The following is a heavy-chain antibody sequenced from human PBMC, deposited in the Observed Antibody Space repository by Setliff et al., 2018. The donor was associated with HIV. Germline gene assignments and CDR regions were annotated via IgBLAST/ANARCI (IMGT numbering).Heavy chain of an antibody. CDR3: ARDRLNVYSSGWGVGY. V-gene: IGHV1-18*01. CDR1: GYTFSTYG. Sequence: ASVKVSCKASGYTFSTYGISWERQAPGQGLEWMGWISGYNGNTNFAQKLQGRVTMTTDTSTSTAYMELRSLRSDDTAVYYCARDRLNVYSSGWGVGYWGQGTLVTVSS. D-gene: IGHD6-25*01. J-gene: IGHJ4*02. CDR2: ISGYNGNT.